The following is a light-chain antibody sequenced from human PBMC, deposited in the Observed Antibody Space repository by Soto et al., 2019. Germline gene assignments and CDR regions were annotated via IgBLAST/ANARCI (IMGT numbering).Light chain of an antibody. Sequence: QSVLTQPPSASGTPGQRVTISCSGSSSNIGSSTVNWYQQLPGTAPKLLIYSNNQRPSGVPDRFSGSKSGTSASLVISGLQSEDEADYYCAAWDDSLNGGVFGGGTKLTVL. J-gene: IGLJ2*01. CDR3: AAWDDSLNGGV. CDR2: SNN. CDR1: SSNIGSST. V-gene: IGLV1-44*01.